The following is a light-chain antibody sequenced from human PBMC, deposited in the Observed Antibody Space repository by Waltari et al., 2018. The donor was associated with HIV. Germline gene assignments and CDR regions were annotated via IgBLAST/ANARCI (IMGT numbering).Light chain of an antibody. Sequence: SSELTQDPIVSVPLGQTVTITYQGKGPRNSSASGNQLKPGQAPILVIYDKNTRPSGIPDRFSGSTSGNTASLTITGSQAEDEADYFCASRDNNGKRVLFGGGTKLTVL. V-gene: IGLV3-19*01. CDR3: ASRDNNGKRVL. CDR2: DKN. CDR1: GPRNSS. J-gene: IGLJ3*02.